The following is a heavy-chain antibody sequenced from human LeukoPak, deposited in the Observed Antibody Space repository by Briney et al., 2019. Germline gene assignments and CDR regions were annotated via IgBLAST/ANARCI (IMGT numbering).Heavy chain of an antibody. D-gene: IGHD2-8*01. CDR2: IYTSGST. J-gene: IGHJ4*02. V-gene: IGHV4-4*07. CDR1: GGSISSYY. CDR3: ARDSNGYCTNGVCYRAIDY. Sequence: SETLSLTCTVSGGSISSYYWSWIRQPAGKGLEWIGRIYTSGSTNYNPSLKSRVTMSVDTSKNQFSLKLSSVTAADTAVYYCARDSNGYCTNGVCYRAIDYWGQGTLVTVSS.